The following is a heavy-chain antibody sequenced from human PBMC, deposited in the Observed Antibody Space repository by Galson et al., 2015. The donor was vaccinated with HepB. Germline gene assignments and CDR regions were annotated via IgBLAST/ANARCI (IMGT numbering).Heavy chain of an antibody. CDR3: ARSWNRVLDY. V-gene: IGHV3-74*01. Sequence: SLRLSCAASGFTFSSSWMHWVRQAPGKGLVWVARLDKDGSTVYADFVKGRFTTTRDNAKNTVTLQMNSLRADDTSAYFCARSWNRVLDYWGQGTMVTVSS. CDR1: GFTFSSSW. D-gene: IGHD1/OR15-1a*01. CDR2: LDKDGST. J-gene: IGHJ4*02.